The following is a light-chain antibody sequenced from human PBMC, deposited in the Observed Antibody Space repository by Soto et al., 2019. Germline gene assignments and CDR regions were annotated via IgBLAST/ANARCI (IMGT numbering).Light chain of an antibody. CDR3: QTWGTGSWV. CDR1: SSNIGSNT. J-gene: IGLJ3*02. CDR2: NND. V-gene: IGLV1-44*01. Sequence: QSVLTQPPSTSGTPGQRVTISCSGSSSNIGSNTVNWYQQLPKTAPKLLIYNNDQRPSGVPDRFSGSKSGTSASLAISGLQSEDEADYYCQTWGTGSWVFGGGTKLTVL.